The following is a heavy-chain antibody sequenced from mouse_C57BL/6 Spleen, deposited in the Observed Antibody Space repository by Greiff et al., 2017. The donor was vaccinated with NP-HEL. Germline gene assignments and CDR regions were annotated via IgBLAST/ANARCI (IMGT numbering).Heavy chain of an antibody. V-gene: IGHV1-80*01. D-gene: IGHD2-5*01. CDR2: IYPGDGDT. CDR1: GYAFSSYW. J-gene: IGHJ4*01. Sequence: QVQLQQSGAELVKPGASVKISCKASGYAFSSYWMNWVKQRPGKGLEWIGQIYPGDGDTNYNGKFKGKATLTADKSSSTAYMQLSSLTSEDSAVYFCARGGSNYPLYAMDYWGQGTSVTVSS. CDR3: ARGGSNYPLYAMDY.